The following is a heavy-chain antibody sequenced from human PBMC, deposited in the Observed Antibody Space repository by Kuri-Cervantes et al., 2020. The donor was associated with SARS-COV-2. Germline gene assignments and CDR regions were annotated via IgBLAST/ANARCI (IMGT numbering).Heavy chain of an antibody. CDR3: ASDCSTTSCYPY. D-gene: IGHD2-2*01. J-gene: IGHJ4*02. CDR1: AFPFSTYS. CDR2: ITHSSSYI. V-gene: IGHV3-21*06. Sequence: GSLRLSCAASAFPFSTYSMHWVRQAPGKGLEWVSYITHSSSYIYYADSVKGRFTISRDNAKNSLYLQMDSLKVEDTAVYYCASDCSTTSCYPYWGQGTLVTVSS.